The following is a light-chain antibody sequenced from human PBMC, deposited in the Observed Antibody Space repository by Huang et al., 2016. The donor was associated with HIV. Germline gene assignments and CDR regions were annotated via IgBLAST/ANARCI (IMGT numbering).Light chain of an antibody. CDR2: SSS. Sequence: DIQMTQSPSSLSASVGDTVTITCRASQDISEYLAWFQQKPGQAPTSLIYSSSTLHPGVPSSVSGSGSGTRFTLTINSLQPEDFATYYCQQYDNYPRTFGQGTKVDIK. CDR3: QQYDNYPRT. V-gene: IGKV1-16*01. CDR1: QDISEY. J-gene: IGKJ2*01.